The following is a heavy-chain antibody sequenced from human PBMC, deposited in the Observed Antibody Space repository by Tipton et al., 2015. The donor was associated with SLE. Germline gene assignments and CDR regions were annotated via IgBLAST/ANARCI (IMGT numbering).Heavy chain of an antibody. Sequence: LRLSCTVSGGSISGSFYYWGWIRQPPGKGLEWSVSVYFTGSTYNNPSLKSRVSVSVDTSKTQFSLKLSSVTAADTAVYYCARQRLQPGGDYFDHWGQGTLVTVSS. CDR3: ARQRLQPGGDYFDH. J-gene: IGHJ4*02. D-gene: IGHD4-11*01. CDR2: VYFTGST. CDR1: GGSISGSFYY. V-gene: IGHV4-39*07.